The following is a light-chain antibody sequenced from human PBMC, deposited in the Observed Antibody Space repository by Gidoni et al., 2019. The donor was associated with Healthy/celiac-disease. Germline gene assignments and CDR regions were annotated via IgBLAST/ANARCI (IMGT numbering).Light chain of an antibody. Sequence: DIQMTQSPSTLSASVGDRVTITCRASQSISSWLAWYQQKPGKAPKLLIYKASSLESGVPSRFSGSGSVTEFTLTIRSLQPDDFATYYCQQYNSYSWTFXQXTKVEIK. CDR1: QSISSW. CDR2: KAS. V-gene: IGKV1-5*03. J-gene: IGKJ1*01. CDR3: QQYNSYSWT.